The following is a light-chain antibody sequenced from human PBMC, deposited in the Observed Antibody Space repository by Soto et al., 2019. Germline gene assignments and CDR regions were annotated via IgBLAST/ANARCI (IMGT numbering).Light chain of an antibody. CDR1: QGIRSA. CDR2: AAS. J-gene: IGKJ1*01. Sequence: AIQVTHSPSSLSASVGDSVTITCRTSQGIRSALGWYQQKPGKVPKLLIYAASTLRSGVPSRFSGSGSGRDFTLTISSLQPEDFATYYCLLDYSYFWAFGQGTNVDI. V-gene: IGKV1-6*01. CDR3: LLDYSYFWA.